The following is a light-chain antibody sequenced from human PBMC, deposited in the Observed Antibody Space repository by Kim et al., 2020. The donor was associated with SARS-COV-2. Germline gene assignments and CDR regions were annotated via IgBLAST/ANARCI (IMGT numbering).Light chain of an antibody. CDR3: QKYNSAPWT. CDR1: QSISSW. V-gene: IGKV1-27*01. Sequence: DIQMTQSPSTLSASVGDRVTITCRASQSISSWLAWYQQKPGKVPKLLIYAASTLQSGVPSRFSGSGSGTQFTLTIGSLQTEDVATYYCQKYNSAPWTFGPGTKVDIK. CDR2: AAS. J-gene: IGKJ1*01.